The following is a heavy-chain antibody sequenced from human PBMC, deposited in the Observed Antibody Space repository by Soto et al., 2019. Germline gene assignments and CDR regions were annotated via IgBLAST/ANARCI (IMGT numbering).Heavy chain of an antibody. J-gene: IGHJ5*02. V-gene: IGHV1-3*01. D-gene: IGHD2-8*01. Sequence: VKVSCKASGYSFTSHEIYWVRQAPGQGLEWMGWISPGNGYTKYSQEFQGRVTITRDTSASAAYMELSSLASEDTAVYYCARNLNGLDPWGQGTLVTVSS. CDR1: GYSFTSHE. CDR2: ISPGNGYT. CDR3: ARNLNGLDP.